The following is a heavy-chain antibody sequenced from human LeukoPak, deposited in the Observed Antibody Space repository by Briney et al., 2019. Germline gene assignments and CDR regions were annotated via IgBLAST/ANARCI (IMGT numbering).Heavy chain of an antibody. D-gene: IGHD6-19*01. CDR1: SGSISSSTYC. CDR2: IYGTGST. J-gene: IGHJ4*02. Sequence: SETLSLTCTVSSGSISSSTYCWAWIRQPPGKGLEWIGSIYGTGSTYYNPSLTSRVTISVAPSKNQFSLKLTSVTAADTAVYYCAGPYSSGWYYSDYWGQGTLVTVSS. V-gene: IGHV4-39*01. CDR3: AGPYSSGWYYSDY.